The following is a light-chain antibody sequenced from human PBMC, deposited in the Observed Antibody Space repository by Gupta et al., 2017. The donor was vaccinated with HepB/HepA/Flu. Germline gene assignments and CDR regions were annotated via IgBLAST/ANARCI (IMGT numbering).Light chain of an antibody. J-gene: IGLJ1*01. V-gene: IGLV3-1*01. CDR2: QDS. Sequence: SYELTQPPSVSVSPGQTASITCSGDKLGDKYACWYQQKPGQSPGLVIYQDSKRPSGIPERFSGSNSGNTATLTISGTQAVDEADYYCPAWDSSPGVFGTGTKVTVL. CDR1: KLGDKY. CDR3: PAWDSSPGV.